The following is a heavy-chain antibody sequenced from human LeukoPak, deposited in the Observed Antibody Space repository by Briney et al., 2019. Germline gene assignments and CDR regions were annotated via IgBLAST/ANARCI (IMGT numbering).Heavy chain of an antibody. CDR1: GFTVSSNY. CDR3: AKAAVYSRNWTPFDD. CDR2: IYSGGST. J-gene: IGHJ4*02. D-gene: IGHD6-13*01. V-gene: IGHV3-53*01. Sequence: PGGSLRLSCAASGFTVSSNYMSWVRQAPGKGLEWVSVIYSGGSTYYADSVKGRFTISRDTSKNTLFLQMNSLRADDTAIYYCAKAAVYSRNWTPFDDWGQGTLVTVSS.